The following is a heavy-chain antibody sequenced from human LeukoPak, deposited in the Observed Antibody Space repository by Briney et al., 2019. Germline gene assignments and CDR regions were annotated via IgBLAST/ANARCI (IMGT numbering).Heavy chain of an antibody. CDR2: ISSSSSYI. CDR3: ARWQQWLGHFDY. CDR1: GFTFSSYS. D-gene: IGHD6-19*01. J-gene: IGHJ4*02. Sequence: GGSLRLSCAASGFTFSSYSMNWVRQAPGKGLEWVSSISSSSSYIYYADSVKGRFTISRDNAKNSLYLQMNSLRAEDTAVYYCARWQQWLGHFDYWGQGTLVTVSS. V-gene: IGHV3-21*01.